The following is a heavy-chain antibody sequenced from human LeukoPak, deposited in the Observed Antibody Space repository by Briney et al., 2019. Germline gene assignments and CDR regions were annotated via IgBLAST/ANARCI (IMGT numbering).Heavy chain of an antibody. J-gene: IGHJ4*02. CDR1: GGSISSYY. V-gene: IGHV4-59*01. D-gene: IGHD3-9*01. CDR2: IYYSGST. CDR3: ARTSNAYYDILTGYYPTLFDY. Sequence: SETLSLTCTVSGGSISSYYWSWVRQPPGKGLERIGYIYYSGSTNYNPSLTSRGTISVDTSKNQFSLKLSSVTAADTAVYYCARTSNAYYDILTGYYPTLFDYWGQGTLVTVSS.